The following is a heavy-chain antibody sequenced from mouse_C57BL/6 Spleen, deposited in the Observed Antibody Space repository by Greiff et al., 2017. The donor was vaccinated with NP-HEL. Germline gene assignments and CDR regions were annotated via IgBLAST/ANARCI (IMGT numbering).Heavy chain of an antibody. Sequence: QVQLQQPGAELVRPGTSVKLSCKASGYTFTSYWMHWVKQRPGQGLEWIGVIDPSDSYTNYNQKFKGKATLTVDTSSSTAYMQLSSLTSEDSAVYYCARFYYGSGYAMDYWGQGTSVTVSS. CDR3: ARFYYGSGYAMDY. J-gene: IGHJ4*01. CDR2: IDPSDSYT. D-gene: IGHD1-1*01. V-gene: IGHV1-59*01. CDR1: GYTFTSYW.